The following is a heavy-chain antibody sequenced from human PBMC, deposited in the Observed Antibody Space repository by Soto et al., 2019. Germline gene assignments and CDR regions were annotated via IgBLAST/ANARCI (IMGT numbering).Heavy chain of an antibody. CDR3: ARGRGWLFDH. CDR1: NGSISSDNW. CDR2: IFHSGTA. Sequence: QVQLQESGPGLVKPSGALSLTCAVSNGSISSDNWWSWVRQPPGKGLEWIGEIFHSGTANYNPSLKSRITISVDTSKNQFSLEMNSVTAADTAVYYCARGRGWLFDHWGQGTLVTVSS. D-gene: IGHD6-19*01. V-gene: IGHV4-4*02. J-gene: IGHJ4*02.